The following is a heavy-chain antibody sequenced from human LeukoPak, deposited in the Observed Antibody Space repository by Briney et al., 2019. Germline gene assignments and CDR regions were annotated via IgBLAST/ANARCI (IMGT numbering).Heavy chain of an antibody. Sequence: GRSLRLSCAASGFTFSSYGMHWVRQAPGKGLERVTVISYDGSSKYYADSVKGRFTISRDNSKNTLYLQMNSLRAEDTAVYYCAKDRPLYSGSQHFDYWGRGTLVTVSS. CDR2: ISYDGSSK. J-gene: IGHJ4*02. D-gene: IGHD1-26*01. CDR1: GFTFSSYG. CDR3: AKDRPLYSGSQHFDY. V-gene: IGHV3-30*18.